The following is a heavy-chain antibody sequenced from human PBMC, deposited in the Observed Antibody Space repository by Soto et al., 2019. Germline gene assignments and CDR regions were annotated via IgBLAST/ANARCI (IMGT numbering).Heavy chain of an antibody. CDR3: ARDRGWETYYYYGMDV. CDR2: INHSGSS. J-gene: IGHJ6*02. V-gene: IGHV4-34*01. Sequence: SWIRQPPGKGLEWIGEINHSGSSNYNPSLNSRVTISVDTSKNQFALNLSSVTAADTVVYYCARDRGWETYYYYGMDVWGQGTTVTVSS. D-gene: IGHD6-19*01.